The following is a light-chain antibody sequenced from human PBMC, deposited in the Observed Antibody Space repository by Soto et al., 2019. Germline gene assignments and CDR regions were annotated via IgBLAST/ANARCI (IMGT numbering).Light chain of an antibody. Sequence: DVEMTQSPSTLPTSIGDRVTINCRASQNVSTWLAWYQQKPGKAPKLLIYKASRLESGVPSRFSASRSGTDFTLTINSLQSDDFATYLCQQYSTESTFGQGTKLEIK. V-gene: IGKV1-5*03. CDR2: KAS. J-gene: IGKJ2*01. CDR3: QQYSTEST. CDR1: QNVSTW.